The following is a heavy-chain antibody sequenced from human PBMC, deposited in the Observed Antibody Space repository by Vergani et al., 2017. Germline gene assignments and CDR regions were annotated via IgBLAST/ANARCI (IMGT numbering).Heavy chain of an antibody. J-gene: IGHJ4*02. CDR2: ISNDGSKK. V-gene: IGHV3-30*18. CDR3: AKHFRGCGIDY. Sequence: QVQLAESGGGRVQPGRSLRLSCAASGFSFSSHAIHWVRQAPGTGLEWVAVISNDGSKKYYADSVKGRFTISRDFSKNTLYLQMNSLGTDDTATYYCAKHFRGCGIDYWGQGTQVIVSS. CDR1: GFSFSSHA. D-gene: IGHD2-21*01.